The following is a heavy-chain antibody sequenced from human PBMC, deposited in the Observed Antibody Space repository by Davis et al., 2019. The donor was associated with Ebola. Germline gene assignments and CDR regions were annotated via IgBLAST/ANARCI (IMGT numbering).Heavy chain of an antibody. CDR1: GFTFSSYA. Sequence: GESLKISCAASGFTFSSYAMHWVRQAPGKGLEWVAVISYDGSNKYYADSVKGRFTISRDNSKNTLYLQMNSLRAEDTALYYCAKDSVYGMDVWGQGTTVTVSS. V-gene: IGHV3-30-3*02. CDR2: ISYDGSNK. J-gene: IGHJ6*02. CDR3: AKDSVYGMDV.